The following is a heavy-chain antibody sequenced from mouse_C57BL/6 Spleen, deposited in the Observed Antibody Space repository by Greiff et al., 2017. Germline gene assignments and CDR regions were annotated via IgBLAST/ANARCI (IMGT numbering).Heavy chain of an antibody. D-gene: IGHD1-1*01. CDR2: ISYDGSN. CDR1: GYSITSGYY. V-gene: IGHV3-6*01. Sequence: DVQLQESGPGLVKPSQSLSLTCSVTGYSITSGYYWNWIRQFPGNKLEWMGYISYDGSNNYNPSLKNRISITRDTSKNQFFLKLNSVTTEDTATYYCAREGTTVVIDYWGQGTTLTVSS. CDR3: AREGTTVVIDY. J-gene: IGHJ2*01.